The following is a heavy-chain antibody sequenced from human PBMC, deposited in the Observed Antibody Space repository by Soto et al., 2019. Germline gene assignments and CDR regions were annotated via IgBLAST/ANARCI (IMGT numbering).Heavy chain of an antibody. V-gene: IGHV5-10-1*01. CDR2: IDPSDSYT. CDR1: GYSFTSYW. Sequence: GESLKISCKGSGYSFTSYWISRVRQMPGKGLEWMGRIDPSDSYTNYSPSFQGHVTISADKSISTAYLQWSSLKASDTAMYYCARLSYGGNQNYYGMDVWGQGTTVTVS. CDR3: ARLSYGGNQNYYGMDV. J-gene: IGHJ6*02. D-gene: IGHD4-17*01.